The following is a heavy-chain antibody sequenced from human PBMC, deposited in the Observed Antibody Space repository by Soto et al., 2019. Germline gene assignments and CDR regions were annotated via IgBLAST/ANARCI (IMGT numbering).Heavy chain of an antibody. V-gene: IGHV1-8*02. J-gene: IGHJ4*02. Sequence: ASVKVSCKTSGYTFSNYGITWVRQAPGQPLEWMGWMNPNSGNTGYAQKFQGRVTMTRNTSISTAYMELSSLRSEDTAVYYCARGAWELHRRDYHSDYWGQGTLVTVSS. CDR2: MNPNSGNT. CDR3: ARGAWELHRRDYHSDY. CDR1: GYTFSNYG. D-gene: IGHD1-26*01.